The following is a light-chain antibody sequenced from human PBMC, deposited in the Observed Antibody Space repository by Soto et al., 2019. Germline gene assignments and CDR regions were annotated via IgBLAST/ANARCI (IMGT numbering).Light chain of an antibody. J-gene: IGKJ1*01. Sequence: DIQMTQSPSSLSASVGDRVTITCRASQSISSYLNWYQQKPGKAPKLLIYAASSLQSGVPSRFSDSGNGTVFTLTISSLRPEDFATYYCQQSYSTPWTFGQGTKMEIK. CDR3: QQSYSTPWT. CDR2: AAS. V-gene: IGKV1-39*01. CDR1: QSISSY.